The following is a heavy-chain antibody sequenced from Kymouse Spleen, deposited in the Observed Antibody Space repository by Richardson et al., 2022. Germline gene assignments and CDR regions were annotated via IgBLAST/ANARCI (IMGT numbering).Heavy chain of an antibody. CDR1: GFTFSDHY. CDR3: ARERAAAGLDY. D-gene: IGHD6-13*01. J-gene: IGHJ4*02. CDR2: TRNKANSYTT. V-gene: IGHV3-72*01. Sequence: EVQLVESGGGLVQPGGSLRLSCAASGFTFSDHYMDWVRQAPGKGLEWVGRTRNKANSYTTEYAASVKGRFTISRDDSKNSLYLQMNSLKTEDTAVYYCARERAAAGLDYWGQGTLVTVSS.